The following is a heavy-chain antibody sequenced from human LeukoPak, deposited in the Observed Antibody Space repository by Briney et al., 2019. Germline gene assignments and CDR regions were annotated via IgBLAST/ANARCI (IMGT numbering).Heavy chain of an antibody. J-gene: IGHJ4*02. CDR3: ARDLMRWELERGVDY. V-gene: IGHV1-18*01. D-gene: IGHD1-26*01. Sequence: GASVKVSCKASGYTFTSYGISWVRQAPGQGLEWMGWISAYNGNTNYAQKLQGRVTMTTDTSTSTAYMELRSLRSDDTAVYYCARDLMRWELERGVDYWGQGTLVTVSS. CDR1: GYTFTSYG. CDR2: ISAYNGNT.